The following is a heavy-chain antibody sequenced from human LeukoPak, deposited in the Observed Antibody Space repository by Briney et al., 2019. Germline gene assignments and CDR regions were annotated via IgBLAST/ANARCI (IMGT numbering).Heavy chain of an antibody. V-gene: IGHV3-7*01. D-gene: IGHD1-26*01. CDR2: IKQDGTEK. CDR1: GFTFSHYW. Sequence: GGSLRLSCAVSGFTFSHYWMIWVRQAPGKGLEWVAHIKQDGTEKYYVDSVKGRFTISRDNAKNSLYLQMNSLRAEDTAVYYCVRDWEGAFDYSGQGTLVTVSS. CDR3: VRDWEGAFDY. J-gene: IGHJ4*02.